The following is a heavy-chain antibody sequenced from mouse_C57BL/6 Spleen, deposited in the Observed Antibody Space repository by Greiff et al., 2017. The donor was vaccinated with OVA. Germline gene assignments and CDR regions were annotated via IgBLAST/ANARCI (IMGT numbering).Heavy chain of an antibody. Sequence: VQLQQSGAELVRPGASVTLSCKASGYTFTDYEMHWVKQTPVHGLEWIGAIDPETGGTAYNQKFKGKAILTADKSSSTAYMELRSLTSEDSAVYYCTRSYDYDRDYAMDYWGRGTSVTVSS. CDR1: GYTFTDYE. J-gene: IGHJ4*01. V-gene: IGHV1-15*01. CDR2: IDPETGGT. D-gene: IGHD2-4*01. CDR3: TRSYDYDRDYAMDY.